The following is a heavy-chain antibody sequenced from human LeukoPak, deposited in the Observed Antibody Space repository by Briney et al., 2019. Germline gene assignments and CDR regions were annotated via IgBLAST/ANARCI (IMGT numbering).Heavy chain of an antibody. CDR3: AAASGYGQYYFDY. CDR2: IIPIFGTA. Sequence: SVKVSCKASGGTFSSYAISWVRQAPGQGLEWMGGIIPIFGTANYAQKFQGRVTITTDESTSTAYVELSSLRSEDTAVYYCAAASGYGQYYFDYWSQGTQVTVSS. J-gene: IGHJ4*02. V-gene: IGHV1-69*05. D-gene: IGHD5-12*01. CDR1: GGTFSSYA.